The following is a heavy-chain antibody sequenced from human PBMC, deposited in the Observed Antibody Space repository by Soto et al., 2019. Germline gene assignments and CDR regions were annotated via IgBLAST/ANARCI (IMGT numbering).Heavy chain of an antibody. J-gene: IGHJ6*02. V-gene: IGHV4-61*08. D-gene: IGHD3-16*01. CDR1: GGPFNSGAYS. CDR3: ARARLTFAYGMDV. Sequence: QVLLRESGPGLVKPSETLSLACTVSGGPFNSGAYSWIWIRQPPGKGLEWIGSIYYTGSTNFNPSLQSRVTISMDTSKNQFSLNLKSVTTADTAVYYCARARLTFAYGMDVWGQGATVTVPS. CDR2: IYYTGST.